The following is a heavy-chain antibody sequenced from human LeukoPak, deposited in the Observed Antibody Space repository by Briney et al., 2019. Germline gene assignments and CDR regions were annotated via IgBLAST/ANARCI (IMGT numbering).Heavy chain of an antibody. J-gene: IGHJ4*02. CDR1: GGFFSGYY. V-gene: IGHV4-34*01. Sequence: SETLSLTCAVYGGFFSGYYWSWIRQPPGKGPEWIGEINHSGSTNYNPFLKSRVNISVDTYKNQFSLKLSSVTAADTAVYYCARGRGHFDYWGQGTLVTVSS. CDR2: INHSGST. CDR3: ARGRGHFDY. D-gene: IGHD3-10*01.